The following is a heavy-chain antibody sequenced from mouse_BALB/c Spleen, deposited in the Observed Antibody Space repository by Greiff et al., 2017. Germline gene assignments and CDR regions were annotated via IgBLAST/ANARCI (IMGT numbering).Heavy chain of an antibody. Sequence: EVQGVESGGGLVKPGGSLKLSCAASGFTFSDYYMYWVRQTPEKRLEWVATISDGGSYTYYPDSVKGRFTISRDNAKNNLYLQMSSLKSEDTAMYYCARHDGYYPFAYWGQGTLVTVSA. D-gene: IGHD2-3*01. CDR2: ISDGGSYT. V-gene: IGHV5-4*02. CDR3: ARHDGYYPFAY. CDR1: GFTFSDYY. J-gene: IGHJ3*01.